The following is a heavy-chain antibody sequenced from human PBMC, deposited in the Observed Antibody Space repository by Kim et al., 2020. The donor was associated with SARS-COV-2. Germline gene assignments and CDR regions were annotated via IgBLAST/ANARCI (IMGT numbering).Heavy chain of an antibody. CDR1: GFTFSSYW. J-gene: IGHJ6*02. Sequence: GGSLRLSCAASGFTFSSYWMSWVRQAPGKGLEWVANIKQDGSEKYYVDSVKGRFTISRDNAKNSLYLQMNSLRAEDTAVYYCARDAFSVQQLVYYYYGMDVWGQGTTVTVSS. CDR3: ARDAFSVQQLVYYYYGMDV. V-gene: IGHV3-7*03. D-gene: IGHD6-13*01. CDR2: IKQDGSEK.